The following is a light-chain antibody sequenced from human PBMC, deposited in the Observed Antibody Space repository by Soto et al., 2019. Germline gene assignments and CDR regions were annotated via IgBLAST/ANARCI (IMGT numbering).Light chain of an antibody. V-gene: IGKV3-20*01. J-gene: IGKJ1*01. CDR3: QQYGSSPRT. Sequence: EIVMTQSPATLSVSPGERVTLSCRASQDIRSSLAWYQQKPVQAPRLLIFGASTRAAGFPDRFSGSGSGTDFTLTISRLEPEDFAVYYCQQYGSSPRTFGQGTKVDIK. CDR2: GAS. CDR1: QDIRSS.